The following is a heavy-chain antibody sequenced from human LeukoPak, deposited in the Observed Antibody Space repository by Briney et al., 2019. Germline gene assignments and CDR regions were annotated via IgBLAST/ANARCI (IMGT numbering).Heavy chain of an antibody. V-gene: IGHV4-59*01. J-gene: IGHJ2*01. CDR1: GGSISSYY. D-gene: IGHD6-13*01. Sequence: SSETLSLTCTVSGGSISSYYWSWIRQPPGKGLEWIGYIYCSGSTNYNPSLKSRVTISVDTSKNQFSLKLSSVTAADTAVYYCARTGMAAAGRYWYFGLWGRGTLVTVSS. CDR2: IYCSGST. CDR3: ARTGMAAAGRYWYFGL.